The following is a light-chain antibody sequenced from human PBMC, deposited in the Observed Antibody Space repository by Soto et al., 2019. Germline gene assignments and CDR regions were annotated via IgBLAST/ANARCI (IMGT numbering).Light chain of an antibody. CDR3: CSYAGSSTFYV. J-gene: IGLJ1*01. CDR1: SSDVGSYNL. CDR2: EVS. V-gene: IGLV2-23*02. Sequence: QSALTQPASVSGSPGQSITISCTGTSSDVGSYNLVSWYQQHPGKAHKLMIYEVSKRPSGVSNRFSGSKSGNTASLTISGFQFEDEADYYCCSYAGSSTFYVFGTGTKVTVL.